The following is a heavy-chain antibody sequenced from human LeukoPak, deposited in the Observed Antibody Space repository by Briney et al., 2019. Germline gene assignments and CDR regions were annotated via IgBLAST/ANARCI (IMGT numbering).Heavy chain of an antibody. Sequence: GGSLRLSCAASGFMFRSYWMTWVRQAPGKGLEWVANIKQDGSEKNYSDSVGGRFTISRDDARNSLYPQMNSLRVEDTAVYYCAKTGAVAPLNWFDPWGQGTLVTVSS. V-gene: IGHV3-7*05. J-gene: IGHJ5*02. D-gene: IGHD6-19*01. CDR2: IKQDGSEK. CDR3: AKTGAVAPLNWFDP. CDR1: GFMFRSYW.